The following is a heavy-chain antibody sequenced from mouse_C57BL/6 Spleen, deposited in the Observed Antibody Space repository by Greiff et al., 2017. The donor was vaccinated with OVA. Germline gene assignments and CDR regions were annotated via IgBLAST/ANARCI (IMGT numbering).Heavy chain of an antibody. CDR2: INPSNGGT. J-gene: IGHJ4*01. Sequence: QVQLQQPGPELVKPGASVKLSCKASGYTFTSYWMHWVKQRPGQGLEWIGNINPSNGGTNYNEKFKSKATLTVDKSSSTAYMQLSSLTSEDSAVYYGARLVTTDHSMDYWGQGTSVTVSS. V-gene: IGHV1-53*01. D-gene: IGHD2-3*01. CDR1: GYTFTSYW. CDR3: ARLVTTDHSMDY.